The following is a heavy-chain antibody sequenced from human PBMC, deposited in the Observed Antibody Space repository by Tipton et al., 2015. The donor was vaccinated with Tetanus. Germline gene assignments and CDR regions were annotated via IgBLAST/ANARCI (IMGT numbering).Heavy chain of an antibody. V-gene: IGHV1-2*02. CDR2: IDPNSGGT. Sequence: QMQLVQSGAEMKKPGASVKVSCTASGYTFTNYYIYWVRQAPGQGLEWMGWIDPNSGGTVYAQKFQGRVTMTRETSISTAYMELRSLRSDDTAVYYCARDRGDYIYYGMDVWGPGTTVTVS. CDR1: GYTFTNYY. J-gene: IGHJ6*02. CDR3: ARDRGDYIYYGMDV. D-gene: IGHD3-22*01.